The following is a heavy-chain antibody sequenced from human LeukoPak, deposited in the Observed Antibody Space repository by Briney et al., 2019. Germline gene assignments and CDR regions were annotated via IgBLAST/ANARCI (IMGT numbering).Heavy chain of an antibody. CDR1: GFTFGDYA. J-gene: IGHJ6*02. D-gene: IGHD2-21*02. CDR3: TVVVTAIPDYYYGMDV. Sequence: PGGSLRLSCTASGFTFGDYAMSWFRQAPGKGLEWVGFIRSKAYGGTTEYAASVKGRFTISRDDSKNTAYLQMNSLKTEDTAVYYCTVVVTAIPDYYYGMDVWGQGTTVTVSS. V-gene: IGHV3-49*03. CDR2: IRSKAYGGTT.